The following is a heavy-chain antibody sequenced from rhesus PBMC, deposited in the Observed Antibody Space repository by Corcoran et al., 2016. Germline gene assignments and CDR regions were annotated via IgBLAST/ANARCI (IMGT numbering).Heavy chain of an antibody. D-gene: IGHD3-16*01. Sequence: QVQLQESGPGLVKPSETLSLTCAVSGASISSSWWSWIRQPPGKGLEWIGEINGNRGNTHVNPSLKSRVTISTDASKNQLSLILNAVTAADTAVYYCARGGYYSGSYYHSFDYWGQGVLVTVSS. CDR2: INGNRGNT. CDR1: GASISSSW. CDR3: ARGGYYSGSYYHSFDY. V-gene: IGHV4-80*01. J-gene: IGHJ4*01.